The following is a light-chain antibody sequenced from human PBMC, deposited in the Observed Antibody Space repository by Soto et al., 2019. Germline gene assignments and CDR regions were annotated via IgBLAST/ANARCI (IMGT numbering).Light chain of an antibody. Sequence: QSALTQPASVSGSPGQSITISCSGTSSDVGGYNYVSWYQHHPGTAPQLIISNDSSPPSAVANRCSGSKSGGTAALTISGLQAEEDADYYCSSYTGNSTHVVFGGGTKLTVL. V-gene: IGLV2-14*03. CDR2: NDS. CDR1: SSDVGGYNY. J-gene: IGLJ2*01. CDR3: SSYTGNSTHVV.